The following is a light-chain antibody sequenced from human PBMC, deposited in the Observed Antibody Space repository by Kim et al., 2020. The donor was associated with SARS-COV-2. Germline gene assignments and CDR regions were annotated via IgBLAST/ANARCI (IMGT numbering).Light chain of an antibody. CDR1: QSISSW. J-gene: IGKJ1*01. Sequence: DIQMTQSPSTLSASVGDRVTITCRASQSISSWLAWYQQKPGKAPKLLIYDASSLESGVPSRFSGSGSGTEFTLPISSLQPDDFTTYYCQQYNSNSPWTFGQGTKVDIK. CDR3: QQYNSNSPWT. CDR2: DAS. V-gene: IGKV1-5*01.